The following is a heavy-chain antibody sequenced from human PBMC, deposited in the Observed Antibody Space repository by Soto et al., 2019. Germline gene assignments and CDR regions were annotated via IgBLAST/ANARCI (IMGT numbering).Heavy chain of an antibody. Sequence: LRLSCAASGFTFGDYVMDWVRQPPGKGLEWVAGISWASESIGYADSVKGRFTISRDNAKNSLFLQMNSLRVEDTAFYYCEKNNGATTSEYIHHWGQGT. D-gene: IGHD1-1*01. V-gene: IGHV3-9*01. J-gene: IGHJ1*01. CDR3: EKNNGATTSEYIHH. CDR2: ISWASESI. CDR1: GFTFGDYV.